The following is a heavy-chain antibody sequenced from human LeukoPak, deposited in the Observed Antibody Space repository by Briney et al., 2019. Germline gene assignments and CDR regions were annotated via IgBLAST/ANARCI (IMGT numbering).Heavy chain of an antibody. CDR3: ARDYFDSSDYPQTYYYYYMDV. CDR1: VFTFSRYS. J-gene: IGHJ6*03. Sequence: SGSLRLSRAASVFTFSRYSMNWGRQAPGKGLQRVSSISSTSTFIYSADSVKGRFTISRDTAKNSLFLQMNSLRAEDTAIYYCARDYFDSSDYPQTYYYYYMDVWGKGTTVTVSS. CDR2: ISSTSTFI. D-gene: IGHD3-22*01. V-gene: IGHV3-21*01.